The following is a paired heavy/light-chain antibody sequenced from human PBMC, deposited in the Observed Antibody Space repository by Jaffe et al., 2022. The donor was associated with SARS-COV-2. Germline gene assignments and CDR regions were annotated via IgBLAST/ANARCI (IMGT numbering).Heavy chain of an antibody. J-gene: IGHJ4*02. CDR2: ISSGGSNT. D-gene: IGHD3-16*01. CDR1: GFTFRNYD. CDR3: AKEPPRSYDFSPDEADEF. V-gene: IGHV3-23*01. Sequence: EGQMLESGGGLVQPGGSLRLSCAVSGFTFRNYDMSWVRQAPGKGLVWVSTISSGGSNTYYADSVKGRFTISRDNFKNTLYLQMNSLTAADTAIYYCAKEPPRSYDFSPDEADEFWGQGTLVTVSS.
Light chain of an antibody. V-gene: IGLV3-1*01. CDR1: KLGDKF. J-gene: IGLJ2*01. Sequence: SFELTQPPSLSVSPGQTASMSCSGDKLGDKFIYWYQQKPGQSPVLVLYQDNKRPSGTPDRFSGSNSGNTATLTITGTQPMDESDYYCQVWDTTYVVFGGGTKLTVL. CDR2: QDN. CDR3: QVWDTTYVV.